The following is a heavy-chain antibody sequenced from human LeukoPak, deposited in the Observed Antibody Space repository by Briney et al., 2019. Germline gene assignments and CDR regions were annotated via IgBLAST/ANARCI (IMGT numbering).Heavy chain of an antibody. Sequence: GGSLRLSCAASGFTFSSYAMSWVRQAPGKGLEWVSAISGSGGSTYYADSVKGRFTISRDNSKNTLYLQMNSLRAEDTAVYHCAKDFEIVKHYDYVWGTYSFDYWGEGTLVTVSS. CDR1: GFTFSSYA. V-gene: IGHV3-23*01. CDR3: AKDFEIVKHYDYVWGTYSFDY. J-gene: IGHJ4*02. D-gene: IGHD3-16*01. CDR2: ISGSGGST.